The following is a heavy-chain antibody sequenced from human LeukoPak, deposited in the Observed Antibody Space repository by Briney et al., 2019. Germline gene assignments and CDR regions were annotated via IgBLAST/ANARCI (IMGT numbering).Heavy chain of an antibody. J-gene: IGHJ4*02. CDR2: IDPSDSYT. V-gene: IGHV5-10-1*01. CDR3: AISKNTATPGDY. D-gene: IGHD5-18*01. Sequence: GESLKVSCKGSGYSFTTYWITWVRQMPGKGLEWMGRIDPSDSYTNYSPSFQGHVTLSADKSISTAYLQWSSLRASDTAMYYCAISKNTATPGDYWGQGTLVTVS. CDR1: GYSFTTYW.